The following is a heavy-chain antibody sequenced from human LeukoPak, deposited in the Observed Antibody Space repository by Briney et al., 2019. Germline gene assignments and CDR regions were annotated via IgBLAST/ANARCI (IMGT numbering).Heavy chain of an antibody. CDR2: ISSSSTSM. CDR1: GFTFSSYS. V-gene: IGHV3-21*01. CDR3: SRERGYSYGYSDY. D-gene: IGHD5-18*01. Sequence: PGGSLRLSCAASGFTFSSYSMNWVRQAPGKGLEWGSSISSSSTSMYYADSVKGRFTISRDNAKNSLYLQMNSLRAEDTAVYYCSRERGYSYGYSDYWGQGTLVTVSS. J-gene: IGHJ4*02.